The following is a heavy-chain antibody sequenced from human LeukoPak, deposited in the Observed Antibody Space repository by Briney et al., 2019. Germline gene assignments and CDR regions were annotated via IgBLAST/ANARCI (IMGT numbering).Heavy chain of an antibody. J-gene: IGHJ5*02. Sequence: ASVKVSCKASGYTFTSYDINWVRQAPGQGLEWMGWISAYNGNTNYAQKLQGRVTMTTDTSTSTAYMELRSLRSDDTAVYYCARDGVDTDANWFDPWGQGTLVTVSS. V-gene: IGHV1-18*01. CDR1: GYTFTSYD. D-gene: IGHD5-18*01. CDR3: ARDGVDTDANWFDP. CDR2: ISAYNGNT.